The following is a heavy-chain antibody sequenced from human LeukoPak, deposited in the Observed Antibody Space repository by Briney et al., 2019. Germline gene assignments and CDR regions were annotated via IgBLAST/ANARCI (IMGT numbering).Heavy chain of an antibody. V-gene: IGHV3-15*01. CDR2: IKSKTDGGTT. CDR1: GFTFSNAW. Sequence: GGSLRLSCAASGFTFSNAWMSWVRQAPGKGLEWVGRIKSKTDGGTTDYAAPVKGRFTISRDDSKNTLYLQMNSLKTEDTAVYYCTTDSSGWVWGVWDYWGQGTLVTVSS. D-gene: IGHD6-19*01. J-gene: IGHJ4*02. CDR3: TTDSSGWVWGVWDY.